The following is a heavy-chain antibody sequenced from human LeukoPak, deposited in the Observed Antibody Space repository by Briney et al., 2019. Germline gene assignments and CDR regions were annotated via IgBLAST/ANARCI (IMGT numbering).Heavy chain of an antibody. D-gene: IGHD3-10*01. J-gene: IGHJ4*02. Sequence: PSETLSLTCTVSGGSISSYYWSWIRQPPGKGLEWIGYIYYSGSTDYNPSLKSRVTISGDTSKNQFSLKLSSLTAADTAVYYCARAIVWFGEMGADYWGQGTLVTVSS. CDR3: ARAIVWFGEMGADY. V-gene: IGHV4-59*08. CDR1: GGSISSYY. CDR2: IYYSGST.